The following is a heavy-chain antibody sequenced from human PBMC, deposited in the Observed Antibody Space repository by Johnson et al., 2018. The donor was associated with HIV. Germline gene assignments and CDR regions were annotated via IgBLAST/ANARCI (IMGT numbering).Heavy chain of an antibody. J-gene: IGHJ3*02. V-gene: IGHV3-30*03. Sequence: QVQLMESGGGLIQPGGSLRLSCAASGFTFSDYYMSWIRQAPGKGLEWVAVISYDGSNKYYADSVKGRFAISRDNSKNTLYLQMNSLRAEDTAVYFCARQTLRAFDIWGQGTMVTVSS. CDR3: ARQTLRAFDI. CDR1: GFTFSDYY. CDR2: ISYDGSNK.